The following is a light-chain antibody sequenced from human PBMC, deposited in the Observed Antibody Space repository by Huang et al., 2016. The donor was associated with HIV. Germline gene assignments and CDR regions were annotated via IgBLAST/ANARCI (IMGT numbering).Light chain of an antibody. CDR1: QDIGTY. J-gene: IGKJ5*01. CDR3: HQTYTISS. V-gene: IGKV1-39*01. Sequence: DIQMTQSPSSLSASVGDSVTITCRTSQDIGTYLNWYQQRPGKAPNLLIYGSSTVQGGVPSRFSGSGSWTEFTLTINGLQPDDFAIYYCHQTYTISSFGQGTRLDTK. CDR2: GSS.